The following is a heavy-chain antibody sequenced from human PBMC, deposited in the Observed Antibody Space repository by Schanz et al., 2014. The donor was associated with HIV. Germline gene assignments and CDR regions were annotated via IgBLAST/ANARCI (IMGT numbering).Heavy chain of an antibody. CDR3: TRGARDCSNGVCGGTYFDY. D-gene: IGHD2-8*01. CDR2: MNPRSGNT. J-gene: IGHJ4*02. V-gene: IGHV1-8*02. CDR1: GYTFTNYG. Sequence: QVQLVQSGAEVKKPGASVKVSCKASGYTFTNYGISWVRQAPGQGLEWVGWMNPRSGNTGYAQKFQGRVTLTRNTSLTTAYMELSSLTSDDTAVYYCTRGARDCSNGVCGGTYFDYWGQGTLVTVSS.